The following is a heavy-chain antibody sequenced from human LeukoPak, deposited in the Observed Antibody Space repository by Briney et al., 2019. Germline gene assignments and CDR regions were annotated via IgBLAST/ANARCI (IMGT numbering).Heavy chain of an antibody. D-gene: IGHD5-24*01. CDR3: ARRAYNWGAFDI. V-gene: IGHV3-53*01. CDR2: SPSGADT. CDR1: GDSISSSTYY. Sequence: PSETLSLTCTVSGDSISSSTYYWGWIRQPPGKGLEWVSTLSPSGADTYYADSVKGRFTISRDISKNTLYLQMNSLRAEDTAVYYCARRAYNWGAFDIWGQGTMVTVSS. J-gene: IGHJ3*02.